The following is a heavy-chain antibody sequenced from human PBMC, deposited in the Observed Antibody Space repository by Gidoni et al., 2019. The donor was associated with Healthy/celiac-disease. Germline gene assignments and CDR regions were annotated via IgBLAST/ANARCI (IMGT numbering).Heavy chain of an antibody. CDR3: ARHLKGRGYDILTGYYEDTYYFDY. CDR1: GCSISSSSYY. D-gene: IGHD3-9*01. V-gene: IGHV4-39*01. CDR2: IYYSGST. J-gene: IGHJ4*02. Sequence: QLQLQESGPGLVKPSEPLSLTCTVPGCSISSSSYYWGWIRQPPGKGLEWIGSIYYSGSTYYNPSLKSRVTISVDTSKNQFSLKLSSVTAADTAVYYCARHLKGRGYDILTGYYEDTYYFDYWGQGTLVTVSS.